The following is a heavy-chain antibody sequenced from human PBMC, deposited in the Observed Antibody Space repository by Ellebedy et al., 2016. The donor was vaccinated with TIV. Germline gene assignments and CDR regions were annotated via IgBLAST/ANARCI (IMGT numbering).Heavy chain of an antibody. CDR2: ISSTSGTIK. D-gene: IGHD6-13*01. CDR3: AKVGHLAAAGTIDY. V-gene: IGHV3-48*04. CDR1: GFTFSSYS. Sequence: GESLKISCAASGFTFSSYSMNWVRQAPGKGLEWVSYISSTSGTIKYYADSVKGRFTISRDNAKNSLYLQVNSLRAEDTAVYYCAKVGHLAAAGTIDYWGQGTLVTVSS. J-gene: IGHJ4*02.